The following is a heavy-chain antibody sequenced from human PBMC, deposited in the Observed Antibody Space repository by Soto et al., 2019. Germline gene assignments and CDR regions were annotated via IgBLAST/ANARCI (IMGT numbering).Heavy chain of an antibody. CDR3: VRARWYFDL. CDR1: GYPVTRYG. J-gene: IGHJ2*01. Sequence: QVQLVQSGGEVKKPGASVNVSCKASGYPVTRYGISWVRQAPGQGPEWMGWISAYNGNTNYAQKVEDRVSMTIDTSTSTVYMELRSLTSDDTAVYYCVRARWYFDLWGRGTLVTVSS. V-gene: IGHV1-18*01. CDR2: ISAYNGNT.